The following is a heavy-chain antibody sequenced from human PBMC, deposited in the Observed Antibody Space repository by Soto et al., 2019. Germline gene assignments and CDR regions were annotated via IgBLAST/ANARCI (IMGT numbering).Heavy chain of an antibody. D-gene: IGHD2-15*01. Sequence: QVQLVQSGAAVKKPGASVKVSCKASGYTFTSYDINWVRQATGQGLEGMGWMNPNSGNTGYAQKFQGRVTMTRNTSISTAYMELRSLRSEDTDVYYCARGICSGGSCFPGFDYWGQGTLVTVSS. J-gene: IGHJ4*02. V-gene: IGHV1-8*01. CDR1: GYTFTSYD. CDR3: ARGICSGGSCFPGFDY. CDR2: MNPNSGNT.